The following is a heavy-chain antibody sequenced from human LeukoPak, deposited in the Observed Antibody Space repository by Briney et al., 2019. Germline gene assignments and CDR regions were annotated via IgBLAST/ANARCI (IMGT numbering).Heavy chain of an antibody. CDR1: GYTFTGYY. J-gene: IGHJ4*02. CDR3: ARGYYGSGSYYHDY. Sequence: ASVKVSCKASGYTFTGYYMHWVRQAPGQGLEWMGWMNPNSGNTGYAQKFQGRVTMTRNTSISTAYMELSSLRSEDTAVYYCARGYYGSGSYYHDYWGQGTLVTVSS. CDR2: MNPNSGNT. D-gene: IGHD3-10*01. V-gene: IGHV1-8*02.